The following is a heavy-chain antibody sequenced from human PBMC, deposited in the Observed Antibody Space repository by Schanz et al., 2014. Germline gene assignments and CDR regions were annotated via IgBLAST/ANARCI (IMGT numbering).Heavy chain of an antibody. V-gene: IGHV3-74*02. CDR3: AKSDAFDI. J-gene: IGHJ3*02. CDR1: GFTFENYA. CDR2: INGDGSRT. Sequence: EVQLVESGGGVVRPGGSLRLSCAASGFTFENYALTWVRQVPGKGLEWVSRINGDGSRTAYADSVKGRFTISRDNAKNTLYLQMNSLRAEDTAVYYCAKSDAFDIWGQGTLVTVSS.